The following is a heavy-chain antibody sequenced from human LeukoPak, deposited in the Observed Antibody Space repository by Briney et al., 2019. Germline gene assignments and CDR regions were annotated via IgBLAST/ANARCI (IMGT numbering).Heavy chain of an antibody. CDR2: ISWNSGSI. J-gene: IGHJ3*02. CDR3: AKGRVRGSDAFDI. Sequence: PGRSLRLSCAASGFTFDDYAMHWVRQAPGKGLEWVSGISWNSGSIGYADSVKGRFTISRDNAKNSLYLQMNSLRAEDTALYYCAKGRVRGSDAFDIWGQGTMVTASS. CDR1: GFTFDDYA. V-gene: IGHV3-9*01. D-gene: IGHD3-10*02.